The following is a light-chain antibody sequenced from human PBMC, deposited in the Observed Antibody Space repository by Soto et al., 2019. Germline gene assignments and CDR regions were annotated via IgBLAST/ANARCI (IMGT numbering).Light chain of an antibody. CDR3: QQRSNWPPVT. V-gene: IGKV3-11*01. Sequence: EIVLTQSPATLSLSPGERATLSCRASQSVSSYLAWYQQKPGQAPRLLFYDASNRATGIPARFSGSGSGTDFTLNISSLEPEDFSLYYCQQRSNWPPVTFGGGTKVEIK. CDR2: DAS. J-gene: IGKJ4*01. CDR1: QSVSSY.